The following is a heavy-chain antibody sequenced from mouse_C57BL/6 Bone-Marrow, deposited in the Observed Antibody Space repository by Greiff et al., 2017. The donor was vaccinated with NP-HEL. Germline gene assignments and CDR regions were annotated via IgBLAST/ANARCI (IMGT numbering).Heavy chain of an antibody. Sequence: VQLQPPGAELVQPGASVKMSCKASGYTFTRYWITWVTQRPGQGLEWIGVIYPGSGSTNYNEKLKSKATLTVDTSSSTAFMQLSSLTSVDSAIYYCASNDGYYDYFDYWGQGTTLTVSS. CDR3: ASNDGYYDYFDY. D-gene: IGHD2-3*01. J-gene: IGHJ2*01. CDR1: GYTFTRYW. V-gene: IGHV1-55*01. CDR2: IYPGSGST.